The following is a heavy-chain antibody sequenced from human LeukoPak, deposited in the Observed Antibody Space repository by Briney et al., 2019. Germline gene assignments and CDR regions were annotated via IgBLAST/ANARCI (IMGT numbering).Heavy chain of an antibody. CDR3: ARQQYYHDTSGHYKAFDI. D-gene: IGHD3-22*01. V-gene: IGHV5-51*01. CDR1: GYIFTSYW. CDR2: IYPGDSDT. J-gene: IGHJ3*02. Sequence: GESLEISCQCSGYIFTSYWIALVRQMPGRGLEWMGIIYPGDSDTRYSPSFQGQVTISADKSISTAYLQWSSLKASDTAMYYCARQQYYHDTSGHYKAFDIWGQGTMVTVSS.